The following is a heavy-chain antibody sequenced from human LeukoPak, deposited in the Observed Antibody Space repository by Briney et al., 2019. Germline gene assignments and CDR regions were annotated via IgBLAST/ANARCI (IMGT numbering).Heavy chain of an antibody. D-gene: IGHD1-26*01. CDR3: ARGGTAFDI. CDR2: IYHSGST. Sequence: SETLSLTCAVSGGSISSGHSSWNWFRQSPAKGLEWIGYIYHSGSTYYNPSLKSRVAISVDRSKNQFSLKLRSVTAADTALYYCARGGTAFDIWGQGTMVTVSS. J-gene: IGHJ3*02. V-gene: IGHV4-30-2*06. CDR1: GGSISSGHSS.